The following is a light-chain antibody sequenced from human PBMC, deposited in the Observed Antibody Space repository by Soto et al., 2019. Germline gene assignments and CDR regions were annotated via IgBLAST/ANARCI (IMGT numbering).Light chain of an antibody. CDR2: TAS. Sequence: DIQLTQSPSFLSASVGDRVTITCRASQAISSYLAWFQQRPGKAPKVLIYTASSLQSGVPSRFSGSGSGTDFTLTISSLQPEDFATYYCQQSYSTPPDTFGQGTKLEIK. CDR3: QQSYSTPPDT. V-gene: IGKV1-39*01. J-gene: IGKJ2*01. CDR1: QAISSY.